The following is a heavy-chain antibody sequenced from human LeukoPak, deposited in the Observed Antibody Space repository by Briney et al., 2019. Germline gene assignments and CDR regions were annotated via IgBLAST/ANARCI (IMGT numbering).Heavy chain of an antibody. CDR3: ASHGSGSCYWYAFDI. CDR2: IKQDGGEK. CDR1: GFTFSSYW. D-gene: IGHD2-15*01. Sequence: SGGSLRLSCAASGFTFSSYWMSWVRQAPGKGLEWVSNIKQDGGEKYYVDSVKGRFTISRDNAKNSLYLQMNSLRAEDTAVYYCASHGSGSCYWYAFDIWGQGTMVTVSS. J-gene: IGHJ3*02. V-gene: IGHV3-7*01.